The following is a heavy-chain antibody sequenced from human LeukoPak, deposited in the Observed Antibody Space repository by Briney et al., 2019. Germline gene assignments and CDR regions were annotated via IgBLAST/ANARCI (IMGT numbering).Heavy chain of an antibody. CDR2: ISSSSSYI. J-gene: IGHJ4*02. CDR1: GFTFSSYS. V-gene: IGHV3-21*01. D-gene: IGHD3-3*01. Sequence: PGRSLRLSCAASGFTFSSYSMNWVRQAPGKGLEWVSSISSSSSYIYYADSVKGRFTISRDNAKNSLYLQMNSLRAEDTTVYYCARDSKETYYDFWSGQQPTYYFDYWGQGTLVTVSS. CDR3: ARDSKETYYDFWSGQQPTYYFDY.